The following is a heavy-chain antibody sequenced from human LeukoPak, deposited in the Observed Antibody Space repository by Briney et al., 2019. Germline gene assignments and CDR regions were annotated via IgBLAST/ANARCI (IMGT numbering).Heavy chain of an antibody. V-gene: IGHV4-39*07. J-gene: IGHJ5*02. CDR1: GGSISSSSYY. D-gene: IGHD5-18*01. Sequence: PSETLSLTCTAPGGSISSSSYYSGWIRHPPGHGLEWIGRIYYSGDTYYHPSLRSRFTISVATPKNEFSLKLTAVNAAATAEYSCASSTRGYSFALFVPWGQGALVSVSS. CDR2: IYYSGDT. CDR3: ASSTRGYSFALFVP.